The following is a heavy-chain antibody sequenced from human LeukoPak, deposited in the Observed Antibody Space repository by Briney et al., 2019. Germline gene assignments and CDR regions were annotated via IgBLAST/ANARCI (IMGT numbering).Heavy chain of an antibody. D-gene: IGHD3-22*01. V-gene: IGHV3-21*01. Sequence: PGGSLRLSCAASGFTFSSYSMNWVRQAPGKGLEWVSSISSSSSYIYYADSVKGQFTISRDNAKNSLYLQMNSLRAEDTAVYYCARLNYDSSGYYLNWFDPWGQGTLVTVSS. CDR1: GFTFSSYS. CDR2: ISSSSSYI. J-gene: IGHJ5*02. CDR3: ARLNYDSSGYYLNWFDP.